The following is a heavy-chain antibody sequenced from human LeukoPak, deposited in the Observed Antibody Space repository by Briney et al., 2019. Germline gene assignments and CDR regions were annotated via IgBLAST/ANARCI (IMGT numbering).Heavy chain of an antibody. V-gene: IGHV1-46*01. Sequence: ASVTVSFTGSGYTFTMYYMHWVRQPPGQGLEWMGIINPSGGSARYAQKFQGRVTMTRDTSTSTVYMDVSSLRSEDTAVYYCARLADYDSSGYLSYWGQGTLVTVSS. CDR3: ARLADYDSSGYLSY. CDR1: GYTFTMYY. CDR2: INPSGGSA. D-gene: IGHD3-22*01. J-gene: IGHJ4*02.